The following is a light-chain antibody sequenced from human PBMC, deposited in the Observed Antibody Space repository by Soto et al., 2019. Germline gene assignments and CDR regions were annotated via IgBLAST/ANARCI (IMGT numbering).Light chain of an antibody. V-gene: IGKV3-20*01. Sequence: EIVLTQSPGTLSLSPGERATLSCRAGQSVSSSFLAWYQQKPGQAPRLLIYGASSRATGIPDRFSGSGSGTDFTLTISRLEPEDFAVYYCQQYGSSPPWTFGQGTTVAIE. J-gene: IGKJ1*01. CDR1: QSVSSSF. CDR2: GAS. CDR3: QQYGSSPPWT.